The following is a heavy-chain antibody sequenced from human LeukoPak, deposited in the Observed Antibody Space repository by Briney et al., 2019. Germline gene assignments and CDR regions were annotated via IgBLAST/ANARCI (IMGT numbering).Heavy chain of an antibody. Sequence: ASVKVSCKASGYTFTSYGISWVRQAPGRGLEWMGWISAYNGNTNYAQKLQGRVTMTTDTSTSTAYMELRSLRSDDTAVYYCARGGGWYYDFWSGYYSLDYWGQGTLVTVSS. CDR3: ARGGGWYYDFWSGYYSLDY. V-gene: IGHV1-18*01. CDR1: GYTFTSYG. CDR2: ISAYNGNT. J-gene: IGHJ4*02. D-gene: IGHD3-3*01.